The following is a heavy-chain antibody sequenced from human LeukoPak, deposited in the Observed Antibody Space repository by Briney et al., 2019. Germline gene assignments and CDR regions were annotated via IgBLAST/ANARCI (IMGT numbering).Heavy chain of an antibody. CDR1: GGSISSSNW. CDR2: IYHSGST. J-gene: IGHJ3*02. D-gene: IGHD3-10*01. V-gene: IGHV4-4*02. Sequence: SETLSLTCAVSGGSISSSNWWSWVRQPPGKGLEWIGEIYHSGSTYYNPSLKSRVTISVDTSKNQFSLKLSSVTAADTAVYYCARDTFITPRGRVRGVGAFDIWGQGTMVTVSS. CDR3: ARDTFITPRGRVRGVGAFDI.